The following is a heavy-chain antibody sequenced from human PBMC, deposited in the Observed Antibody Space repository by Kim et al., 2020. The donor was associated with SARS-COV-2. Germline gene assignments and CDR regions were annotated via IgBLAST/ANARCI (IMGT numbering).Heavy chain of an antibody. J-gene: IGHJ4*02. CDR3: TTSGGY. D-gene: IGHD2-8*02. CDR2: TDGGTT. V-gene: IGHV3-15*01. Sequence: TDGGTTDYAAPVKGRFTISRDDSKNTLYLQMNSLKTEDTAVYYCTTSGGYWGQGTLVTVSS.